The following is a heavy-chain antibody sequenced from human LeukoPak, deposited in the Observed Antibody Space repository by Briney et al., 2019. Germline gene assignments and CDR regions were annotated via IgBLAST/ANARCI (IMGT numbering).Heavy chain of an antibody. CDR3: ARDLPGGGAFDI. D-gene: IGHD1-14*01. V-gene: IGHV3-33*08. CDR2: IWYDGSNK. CDR1: GFTVSSNY. J-gene: IGHJ3*02. Sequence: GGSLRLSCAASGFTVSSNYMHWVRQAPGKGLEWVAVIWYDGSNKYYADSVKGRFTISRDNSKNTLYLQMNSLRAEDTAVYYCARDLPGGGAFDIWGQGTMVTVSS.